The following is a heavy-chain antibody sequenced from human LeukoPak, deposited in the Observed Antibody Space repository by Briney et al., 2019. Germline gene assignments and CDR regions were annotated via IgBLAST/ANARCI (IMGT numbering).Heavy chain of an antibody. CDR3: AKRGATRTIDY. Sequence: GGSLRLSCAASGFTLSSYAMNWVRQAPGKGLEWVSSISGSGDSTYYADSVKGRFTISRDNSKNTLYLQMNSLRAEDTAVYYCAKRGATRTIDYWGQGSLVTVSS. CDR1: GFTLSSYA. D-gene: IGHD1-26*01. J-gene: IGHJ4*02. V-gene: IGHV3-23*01. CDR2: ISGSGDST.